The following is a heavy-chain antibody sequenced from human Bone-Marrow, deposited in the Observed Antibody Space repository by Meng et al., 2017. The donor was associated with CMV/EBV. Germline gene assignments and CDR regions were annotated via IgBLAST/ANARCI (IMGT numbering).Heavy chain of an antibody. CDR3: ARSESTVTTLDY. Sequence: GESLKISCAASGFTVSSNYMSWVRQAPGKGLEWVSVIYSGGSTYYADSVKGRFTISRDNSKNTLYLQMNSLRAEDTAVYYCARSESTVTTLDYWGQGTLVTVSS. J-gene: IGHJ4*02. V-gene: IGHV3-66*02. CDR1: GFTVSSNY. CDR2: IYSGGST. D-gene: IGHD4-17*01.